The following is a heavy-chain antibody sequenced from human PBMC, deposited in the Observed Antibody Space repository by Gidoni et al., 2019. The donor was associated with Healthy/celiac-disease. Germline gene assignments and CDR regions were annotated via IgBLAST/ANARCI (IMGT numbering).Heavy chain of an antibody. Sequence: GLVKPSGTLSLTCAVSGGSISSSNWWSWVRQPPGKGLEWIGEIYHSGSTNYNPSLKSRVTISVDKSKNQFSLKLSSVTAADTAVSYCARGYDSSGYYPDYVDYWGQGTLVTVSS. CDR1: GGSISSSNW. D-gene: IGHD3-22*01. V-gene: IGHV4-4*02. CDR3: ARGYDSSGYYPDYVDY. J-gene: IGHJ4*02. CDR2: IYHSGST.